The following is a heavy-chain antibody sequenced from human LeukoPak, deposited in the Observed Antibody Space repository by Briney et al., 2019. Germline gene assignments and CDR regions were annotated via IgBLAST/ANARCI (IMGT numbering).Heavy chain of an antibody. CDR3: ARGGVSGGFDY. Sequence: GGSLRLSCAASGFTLSNSWMFWVRQPPGKGLKYVSEINNDGSRTSYADSVKGRFTISGDGAENTLFLQMNSLRAEDTAVYFCARGGVSGGFDYWGQGTLVTVSS. D-gene: IGHD3-10*01. CDR2: INNDGSRT. V-gene: IGHV3-74*01. J-gene: IGHJ4*02. CDR1: GFTLSNSW.